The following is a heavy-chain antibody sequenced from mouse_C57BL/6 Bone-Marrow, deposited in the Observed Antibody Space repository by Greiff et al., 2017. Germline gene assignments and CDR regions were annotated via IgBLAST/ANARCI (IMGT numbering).Heavy chain of an antibody. CDR3: ADGYYVEYYFGY. Sequence: VQLQQSGAELARPGASVKMSCKASGYTFTSYTMHWVKQRPGQGLEWIGYINPSSGYTKYNQKFKDKATLTADKSSSTAYMQLSSLTSEDSAIYYCADGYYVEYYFGYWGQGTTLTVSS. D-gene: IGHD2-3*01. J-gene: IGHJ2*01. V-gene: IGHV1-4*01. CDR2: INPSSGYT. CDR1: GYTFTSYT.